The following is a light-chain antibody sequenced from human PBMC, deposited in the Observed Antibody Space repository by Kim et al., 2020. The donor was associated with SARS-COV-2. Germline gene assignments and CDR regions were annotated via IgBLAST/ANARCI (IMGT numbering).Light chain of an antibody. J-gene: IGKJ2*03. CDR3: QQYYSTPYS. Sequence: RATINCKSSQSVLDRSNNTNYLAWYPQKPGQPSKLLIYWASTRESGVPDRFSGSGSGTDFTLTISSLQAEDVAVYYCQQYYSTPYSFGQGTKLEI. CDR2: WAS. V-gene: IGKV4-1*01. CDR1: QSVLDRSNNTNY.